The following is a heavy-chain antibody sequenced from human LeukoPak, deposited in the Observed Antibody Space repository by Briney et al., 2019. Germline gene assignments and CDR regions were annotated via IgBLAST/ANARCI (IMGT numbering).Heavy chain of an antibody. J-gene: IGHJ4*02. D-gene: IGHD1-26*01. V-gene: IGHV3-48*02. CDR3: ARDSPSGSYEISFDY. CDR1: GFTFSSYS. Sequence: GGSLRLSCGASGFTFSSYSMNWVRQAPGKGLEWVSYISSSSSIIYYADSVKGRFTISRDNAKNSLYLQMNSLRDEDTAVYYCARDSPSGSYEISFDYWGQGTLVTVSS. CDR2: ISSSSSII.